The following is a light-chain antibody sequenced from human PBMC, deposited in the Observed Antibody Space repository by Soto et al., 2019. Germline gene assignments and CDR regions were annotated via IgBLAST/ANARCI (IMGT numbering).Light chain of an antibody. V-gene: IGKV3-15*01. CDR1: QSVSNN. J-gene: IGKJ1*01. Sequence: ELEMPQSPATLSLSPAERASLSCRASQSVSNNLTWYQQKPGQAPRPLIYGASTRDSGIPARFSGSGSGTEFTLTISSLQSEDFAVYYCQQYNNWPRTFGQGTKVDIK. CDR2: GAS. CDR3: QQYNNWPRT.